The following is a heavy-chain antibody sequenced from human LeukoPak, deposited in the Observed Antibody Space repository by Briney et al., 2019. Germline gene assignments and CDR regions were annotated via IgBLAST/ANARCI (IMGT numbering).Heavy chain of an antibody. CDR1: GGSFSGYY. Sequence: SETLSLTCTVYGGSFSGYYWSWIRQPPGKGLEWIGEINHSGTTNYNPSLKSRVTMSVDTSKNQFSLKLTSVTAADTAVYYCARQNYGSAPLRYWGQGTLVTVSS. D-gene: IGHD3-10*01. J-gene: IGHJ4*02. CDR2: INHSGTT. V-gene: IGHV4-34*01. CDR3: ARQNYGSAPLRY.